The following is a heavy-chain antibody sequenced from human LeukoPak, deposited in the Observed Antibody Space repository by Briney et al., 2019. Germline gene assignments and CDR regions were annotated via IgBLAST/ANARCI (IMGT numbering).Heavy chain of an antibody. CDR1: GFTFDDYG. CDR2: TYSNGRT. CDR3: ARVLSGRGSLYDYYYYMDV. D-gene: IGHD3-10*01. V-gene: IGHV3-53*01. Sequence: GSLRLSCAASGFTFDDYGMSWVRQAPGKGLEWVSVTYSNGRTYYADSVKGRFTISRDISKNTLYLQMNSPRAEDTAVYYCARVLSGRGSLYDYYYYMDVWGKGTTVTISS. J-gene: IGHJ6*03.